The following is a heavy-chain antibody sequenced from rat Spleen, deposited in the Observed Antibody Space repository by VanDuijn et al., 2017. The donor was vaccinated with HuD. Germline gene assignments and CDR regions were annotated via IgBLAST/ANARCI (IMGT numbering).Heavy chain of an antibody. J-gene: IGHJ2*01. CDR3: AREAGIPFHYFDY. CDR2: ISYDGSNT. Sequence: EVQLVESGGGLVQPGRSLKLSCAASGFTFSDYNMAWVRQAPKKGLEWVATISYDGSNTYYRDSVKGRFTISRDNAKNTLYLQVDSLRSEDTATYYCAREAGIPFHYFDYWGQGVMVTVSS. D-gene: IGHD1-4*01. CDR1: GFTFSDYN. V-gene: IGHV5-7*01.